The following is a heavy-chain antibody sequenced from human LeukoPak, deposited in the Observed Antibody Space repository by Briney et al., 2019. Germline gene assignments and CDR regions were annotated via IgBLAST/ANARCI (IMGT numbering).Heavy chain of an antibody. CDR2: IKHDGSAA. D-gene: IGHD3-10*01. CDR1: GFIFSGYW. J-gene: IGHJ6*02. CDR3: ARDREDV. V-gene: IGHV3-7*01. Sequence: GGSLRLSCAASGFIFSGYWMTWVRQTPGKGLEWVANIKHDGSAANYMDSVRGRFTVSRDNAKNSLYLQMNSLRAEDTAVYYCARDREDVWGQGTTVTVSS.